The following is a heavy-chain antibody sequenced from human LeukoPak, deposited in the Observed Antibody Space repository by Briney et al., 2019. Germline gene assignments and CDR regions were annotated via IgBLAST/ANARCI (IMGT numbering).Heavy chain of an antibody. CDR3: AKNAYYYDSSGYYYPLDGSHFDY. D-gene: IGHD3-22*01. Sequence: GESLKISCKGSGYSFTSYWIGRVRQMPGKGLEWMGIIYPGDSDTRYSPSFQGQVTISADKSISTAYLQWSSLKASDTAMYYCAKNAYYYDSSGYYYPLDGSHFDYWGQGTLVTVSS. J-gene: IGHJ4*02. V-gene: IGHV5-51*01. CDR1: GYSFTSYW. CDR2: IYPGDSDT.